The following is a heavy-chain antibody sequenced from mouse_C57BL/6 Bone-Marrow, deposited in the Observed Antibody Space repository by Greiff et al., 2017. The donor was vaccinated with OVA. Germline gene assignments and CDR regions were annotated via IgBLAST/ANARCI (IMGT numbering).Heavy chain of an antibody. CDR1: GYTFTSYW. CDR2: INPSNGGT. Sequence: QVQLKQPGTELVKPGASVKLSCKASGYTFTSYWMHWVKQRPGQGLEWIGNINPSNGGTNYNEKFKSKATLTVDKSSSTAYMQLSSLTSEDSAVYYCARPIYYDYAWFAYWGQGTLVTVSA. J-gene: IGHJ3*01. CDR3: ARPIYYDYAWFAY. D-gene: IGHD2-4*01. V-gene: IGHV1-53*01.